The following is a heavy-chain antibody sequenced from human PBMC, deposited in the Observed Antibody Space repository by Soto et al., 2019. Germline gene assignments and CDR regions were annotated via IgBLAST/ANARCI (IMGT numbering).Heavy chain of an antibody. Sequence: SVKVSCKAPGGTFSGYAISWVRQAPGQGLEWMGGIIPIFDTTNYAQKFQGRVTITADGSTSTAYMELSSLRSEDTAVYYCARTNYYGSGSYSDFDYLGQGNLVTVSS. CDR3: ARTNYYGSGSYSDFDY. CDR1: GGTFSGYA. V-gene: IGHV1-69*13. D-gene: IGHD3-10*01. J-gene: IGHJ4*02. CDR2: IIPIFDTT.